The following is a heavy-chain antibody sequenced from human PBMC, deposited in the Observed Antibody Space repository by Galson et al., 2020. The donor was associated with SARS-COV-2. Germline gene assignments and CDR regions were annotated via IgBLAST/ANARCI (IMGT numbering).Heavy chain of an antibody. CDR1: GGSVSSDRYY. J-gene: IGHJ4*02. CDR3: ARETYDSSGYYYDY. CDR2: VSYGGGS. D-gene: IGHD3-22*01. V-gene: IGHV4-61*01. Sequence: SETLSLTCTVSGGSVSSDRYYWSWIRQPPGKGLEWIGYVSYGGGSSYNPSLKSRVTISVDTSKNQFSLKVSSVTAVDTALYYCARETYDSSGYYYDYWGQGTLVTVSS.